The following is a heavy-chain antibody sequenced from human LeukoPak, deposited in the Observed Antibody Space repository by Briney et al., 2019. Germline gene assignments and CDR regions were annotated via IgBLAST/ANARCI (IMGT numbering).Heavy chain of an antibody. CDR2: IYYSGST. CDR3: ARDSDSYGYYYMDV. V-gene: IGHV4-59*01. Sequence: SETLSLTCTVSGGSISGYYWNWIRQPPGKGLEWIGYIYYSGSTNYNPSLKSRVTISVDTSKNQFSLRLSSVTAADTAVYFCARDSDSYGYYYMDVWGKGTTVTASS. CDR1: GGSISGYY. J-gene: IGHJ6*03. D-gene: IGHD5-18*01.